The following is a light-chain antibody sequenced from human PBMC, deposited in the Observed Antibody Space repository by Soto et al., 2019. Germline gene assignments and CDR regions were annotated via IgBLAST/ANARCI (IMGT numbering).Light chain of an antibody. J-gene: IGKJ5*01. V-gene: IGKV3-11*01. CDR3: QQRHMWPLT. Sequence: EIVMTQAPASLSVSPGERATLYCRASQSVSSFLAWYQQKPGQAPRLLIYDAYNRATGIPPRFSGSGSGTDFTLTISSLEPEASAVYYCQQRHMWPLTFGQGTRLEI. CDR1: QSVSSF. CDR2: DAY.